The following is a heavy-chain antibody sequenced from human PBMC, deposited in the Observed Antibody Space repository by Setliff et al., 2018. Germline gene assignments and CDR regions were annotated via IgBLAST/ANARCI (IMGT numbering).Heavy chain of an antibody. CDR1: GFSFSSFW. CDR3: FGAGTCSY. CDR2: INQDGSGK. J-gene: IGHJ4*02. Sequence: PGGSLRLSCAASGFSFSSFWMAWVRQSPGRGLEWVANINQDGSGKFYVDSVKGRFTISRDNAKNSLSLQMNNLRTEDTAVYYCFGAGTCSYWGQGTQVTVSS. V-gene: IGHV3-7*01. D-gene: IGHD3-10*01.